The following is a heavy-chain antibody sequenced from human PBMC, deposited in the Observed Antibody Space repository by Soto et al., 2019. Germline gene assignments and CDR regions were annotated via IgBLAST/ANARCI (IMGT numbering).Heavy chain of an antibody. CDR1: GYTFTSYG. J-gene: IGHJ5*02. V-gene: IGHV1-18*04. CDR3: AGEVGPAKGGYPLRLVLDP. CDR2: ISAYNGNT. D-gene: IGHD1-26*01. Sequence: ASVKVSCKASGYTFTSYGISWVRQAPGQGLEWMGWISAYNGNTNYAQKLQGRVTMTTDTSTSTAYMELRSLRSDDTAVYYCAGEVGPAKGGYPLRLVLDPWGQGTLVTVSS.